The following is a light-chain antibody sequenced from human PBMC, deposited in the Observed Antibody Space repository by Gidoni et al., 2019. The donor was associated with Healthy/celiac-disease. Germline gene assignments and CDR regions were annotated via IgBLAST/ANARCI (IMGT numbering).Light chain of an antibody. J-gene: IGKJ4*01. Sequence: EIVMTQSPATLSLSPGERATLSCRASQSVSSNLAWYQQKPGQAPRLLIYGASTRATGIPARFSGSGSGTEFTLTISSLQSEDFAVYYCQQYNNWPLTFXGXTKVEIK. V-gene: IGKV3-15*01. CDR1: QSVSSN. CDR2: GAS. CDR3: QQYNNWPLT.